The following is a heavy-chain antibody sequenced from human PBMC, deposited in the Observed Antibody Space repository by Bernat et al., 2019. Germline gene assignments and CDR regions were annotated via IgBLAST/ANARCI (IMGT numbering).Heavy chain of an antibody. V-gene: IGHV3-30-3*01. D-gene: IGHD2-2*01. CDR1: GFTFSSYT. CDR3: AREGGYAPEVSFDY. CDR2: ILSDGVKK. Sequence: QVQLVESGGGVVQPGRSLRLSCAASGFTFSSYTMHWVRQPPGKGLEWVTIILSDGVKKYYADSVKGRFTISRDNSKKTLYLQMNSLRAEDTAVYHCAREGGYAPEVSFDYWGQGTLVTVSS. J-gene: IGHJ4*02.